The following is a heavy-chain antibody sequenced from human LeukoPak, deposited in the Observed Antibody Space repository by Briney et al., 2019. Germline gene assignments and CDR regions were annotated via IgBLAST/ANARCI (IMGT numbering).Heavy chain of an antibody. CDR3: AKGRESTGLFNY. Sequence: GGSLRLSCAASGFTFSGYAMSWVRQAPGKGLEWVSSILGSGAGTFYADSVRGRLTISRDNSKSTVYLQMNSLRSDDTAVYYCAKGRESTGLFNYWGQGTLVTVSS. J-gene: IGHJ4*02. D-gene: IGHD1-26*01. CDR1: GFTFSGYA. CDR2: ILGSGAGT. V-gene: IGHV3-23*01.